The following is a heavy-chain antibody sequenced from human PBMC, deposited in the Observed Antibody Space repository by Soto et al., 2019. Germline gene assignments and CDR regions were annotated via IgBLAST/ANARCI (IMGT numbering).Heavy chain of an antibody. J-gene: IGHJ3*02. V-gene: IGHV4-34*01. D-gene: IGHD1-1*01. Sequence: PSETLSLTCAVYGGSFSGYYWSWIRQPPGKGLEWIGEISHSGGTNYNPSLKSRVTMSVDTSKNQFSLKMSSVTAADTALYYCARVERGTATTVVDAFDIWGPGTMVTVSS. CDR1: GGSFSGYY. CDR2: ISHSGGT. CDR3: ARVERGTATTVVDAFDI.